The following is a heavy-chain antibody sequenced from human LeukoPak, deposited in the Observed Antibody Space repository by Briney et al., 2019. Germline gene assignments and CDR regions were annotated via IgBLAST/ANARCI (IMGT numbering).Heavy chain of an antibody. CDR1: GFTFSSYS. D-gene: IGHD6-19*01. V-gene: IGHV3-21*01. J-gene: IGHJ4*02. Sequence: GGSLRLSCAASGFTFSSYSMNWVRQAPGKGLEWVSSISSSSSYIYYADSVKGRFPISRDNAKNSLYLQMNSLRAEDTAVYYCASHFIFLRYSGGWYTLDYWGQGTLVTVSS. CDR3: ASHFIFLRYSGGWYTLDY. CDR2: ISSSSSYI.